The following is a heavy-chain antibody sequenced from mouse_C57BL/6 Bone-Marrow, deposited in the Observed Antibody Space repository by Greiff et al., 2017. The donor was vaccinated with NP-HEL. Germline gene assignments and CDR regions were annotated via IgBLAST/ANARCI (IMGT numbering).Heavy chain of an antibody. V-gene: IGHV14-4*01. J-gene: IGHJ4*01. D-gene: IGHD2-4*01. Sequence: VQLKESGAELVRPGASVKLSCTASGFNIKDDYMHWVKQRPEQGLEWIGWIDPENGDTEYASKFQGKATITADTSSNTAYLQLSSLTSEDTADYYCTRGIYYEAMDYWGQGTSVTVSS. CDR3: TRGIYYEAMDY. CDR2: IDPENGDT. CDR1: GFNIKDDY.